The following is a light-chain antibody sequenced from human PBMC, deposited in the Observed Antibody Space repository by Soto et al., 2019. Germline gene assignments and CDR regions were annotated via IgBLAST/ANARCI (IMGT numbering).Light chain of an antibody. Sequence: QSALTQPASLSGSPGQSITISCTGTSSDIGGYNYVSWYQQHPGKAPKLMIYEVTNRPSGVASRFSGSKSDNTASLTISGLQAEDEAEYYYSSYTSTSTPVVFGGGTKLTVL. J-gene: IGLJ2*01. CDR2: EVT. CDR1: SSDIGGYNY. CDR3: SSYTSTSTPVV. V-gene: IGLV2-14*01.